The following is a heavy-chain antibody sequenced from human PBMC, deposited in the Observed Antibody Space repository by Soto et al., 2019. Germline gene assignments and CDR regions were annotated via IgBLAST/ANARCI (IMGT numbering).Heavy chain of an antibody. Sequence: QVTLKESGPVLVKPTETLTLTCTVSGFSLSNARMGVSWIRQPPGKALEWLAHIFSNDEKSYSTSLKSRLTISKDTSKSQVVPTLTNMDPLDTATYYCARIWGPYYYYGMDVWGQGTTVTVPS. CDR1: GFSLSNARMG. CDR2: IFSNDEK. CDR3: ARIWGPYYYYGMDV. D-gene: IGHD7-27*01. V-gene: IGHV2-26*01. J-gene: IGHJ6*02.